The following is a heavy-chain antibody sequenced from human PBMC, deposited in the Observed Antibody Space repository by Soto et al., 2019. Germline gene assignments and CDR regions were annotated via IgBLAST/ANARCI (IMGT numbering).Heavy chain of an antibody. V-gene: IGHV3-23*01. CDR1: GFTFSSYA. CDR3: AKRPLAARHTDY. CDR2: ISGSGDNT. D-gene: IGHD6-6*01. J-gene: IGHJ4*02. Sequence: GGSLRLSCAASGFTFSSYAMSWVRQAPGKGLGWVSTISGSGDNTYYADSVRGRFTISRDNSKNTLYLQMNSLRADDTAVYYCAKRPLAARHTDYWGQGTLVTVSS.